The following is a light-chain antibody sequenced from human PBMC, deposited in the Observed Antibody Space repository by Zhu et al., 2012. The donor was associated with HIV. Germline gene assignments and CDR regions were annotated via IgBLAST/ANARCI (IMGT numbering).Light chain of an antibody. CDR3: QQLRTLPPRFT. CDR2: DAS. Sequence: DIQLTQSPSFLSASVGDRVTITCRASQDIDTHLTWYQQKPGKAPKLLIHDASTLENGVPPRFSGSGSGTEFTLTISSLEPEDFATYYCQQLRTLPPRFTFGPGTSVDVK. V-gene: IGKV1-9*01. CDR1: QDIDTH. J-gene: IGKJ3*01.